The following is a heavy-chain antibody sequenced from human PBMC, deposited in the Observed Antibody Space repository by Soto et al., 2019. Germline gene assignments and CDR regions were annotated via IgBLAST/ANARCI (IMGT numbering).Heavy chain of an antibody. CDR2: ISYDGSNK. D-gene: IGHD3-22*01. CDR3: ARDEYYDSSGYYYYYYGMDV. CDR1: GFTFSSYA. J-gene: IGHJ6*02. V-gene: IGHV3-30-3*01. Sequence: VQLVESGGGVVQPGRSLRLSCAASGFTFSSYAMHWVRQAPGKGLEWVAVISYDGSNKYYADSVKGRFTISRDNSKNTPYLPMNSLRAEDTAVYYCARDEYYDSSGYYYYYYGMDVWGQGTTVTVSS.